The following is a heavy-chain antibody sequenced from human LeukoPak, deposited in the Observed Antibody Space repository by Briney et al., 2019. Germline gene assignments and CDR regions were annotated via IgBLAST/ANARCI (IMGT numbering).Heavy chain of an antibody. CDR3: ARAEVGRGSPTND. D-gene: IGHD3-10*01. CDR2: INQGGSEQ. Sequence: QPGGSLRLSREASGFTFSNDWMSWVRQAPGKGLEWLANINQGGSEQYYVDSVKGRFTISRDNAKKSLYLQMNGLRVEDTAVYYCARAEVGRGSPTNDWGQETLVTVSS. J-gene: IGHJ4*02. CDR1: GFTFSNDW. V-gene: IGHV3-7*01.